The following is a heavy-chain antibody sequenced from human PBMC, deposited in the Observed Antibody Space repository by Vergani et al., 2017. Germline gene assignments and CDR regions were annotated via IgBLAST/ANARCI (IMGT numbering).Heavy chain of an antibody. J-gene: IGHJ6*03. D-gene: IGHD2-15*01. CDR2: IYHSGST. CDR1: GGSISSSSYY. CDR3: AREEKDNYYYYYMDV. Sequence: QLQLQESGPGLVKPSETLSLTCTVSGGSISSSSYYWGWIRQPPGKGLEWIGSIYHSGSTYYNPSLKSRVTISVDRSKNQFSLKLSSVTAADTAVYYCAREEKDNYYYYYMDVWGKGTTVTVSS. V-gene: IGHV4-39*07.